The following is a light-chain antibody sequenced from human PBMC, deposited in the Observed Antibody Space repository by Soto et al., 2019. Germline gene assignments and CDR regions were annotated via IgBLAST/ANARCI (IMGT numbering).Light chain of an antibody. CDR2: GAS. CDR3: QQYGSSSRT. J-gene: IGKJ1*01. V-gene: IGKV3-20*01. Sequence: EIVMTQSPATLSVSPGERATLSCRASQSVSSNLAWYQQKPGQAPRLLIYGASSRATGIPDRFSGSGSGTDFTLTISRVEPEDFGVYYCQQYGSSSRTFGQGTKVDI. CDR1: QSVSSN.